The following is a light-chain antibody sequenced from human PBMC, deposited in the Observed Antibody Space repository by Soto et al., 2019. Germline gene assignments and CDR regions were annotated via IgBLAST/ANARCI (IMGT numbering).Light chain of an antibody. CDR1: SSNIGAGYD. V-gene: IGLV1-40*01. Sequence: QSVLTQPPSVSGAPGQRVTISCTGSSSNIGAGYDVHWYQQRPGTAPKLLIFGNTQRPSGVPDRFSGSKSGTSVSLAISGLRSEDEADYYCAAWDDSLRGYVFGTGTKLTVL. J-gene: IGLJ1*01. CDR2: GNT. CDR3: AAWDDSLRGYV.